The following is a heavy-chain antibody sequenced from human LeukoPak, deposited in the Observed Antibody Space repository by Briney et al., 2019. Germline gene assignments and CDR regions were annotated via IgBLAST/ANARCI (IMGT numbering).Heavy chain of an antibody. CDR1: GYTFTSYG. D-gene: IGHD4-17*01. V-gene: IGHV1-18*01. CDR3: ARGATSTNDYGDPSYWYFDL. Sequence: ASAKVSCKASGYTFTSYGISWVRQAPGQGLEWMGWISAYNGNTNYAQKLQGRVTMTTDTSTSTAYMELRSLRSDDTAVYYCARGATSTNDYGDPSYWYFDLWGRGTLVTVSS. CDR2: ISAYNGNT. J-gene: IGHJ2*01.